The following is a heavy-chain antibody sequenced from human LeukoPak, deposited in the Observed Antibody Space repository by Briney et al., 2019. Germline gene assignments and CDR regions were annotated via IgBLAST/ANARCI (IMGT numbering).Heavy chain of an antibody. CDR2: IYPGDSDT. Sequence: GESLKTSCKGSGYSFTSYWIGWVRQMPGKGLEWMGIIYPGDSDTRYSPSFQGQVTISADKSISTAYLQWSSLKASDTAMYYCARLESCYDFWSGSSYYYYGMDVWGQGTTVTVSS. J-gene: IGHJ6*02. V-gene: IGHV5-51*01. CDR3: ARLESCYDFWSGSSYYYYGMDV. D-gene: IGHD3-3*01. CDR1: GYSFTSYW.